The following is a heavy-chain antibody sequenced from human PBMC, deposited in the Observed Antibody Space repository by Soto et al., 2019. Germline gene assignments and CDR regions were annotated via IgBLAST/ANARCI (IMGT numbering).Heavy chain of an antibody. J-gene: IGHJ5*01. D-gene: IGHD3-22*01. Sequence: SETLSLTCTVSGASISGYYWSWIRKSAGKGLEWIGRIYATGTTDYNPSLKSRVMMSVDTSKKQFSLRLRSVAAADTAVYYCARLYYDRNGYYWFDSWGQGTLVTVSS. CDR1: GASISGYY. CDR3: ARLYYDRNGYYWFDS. CDR2: IYATGTT. V-gene: IGHV4-4*07.